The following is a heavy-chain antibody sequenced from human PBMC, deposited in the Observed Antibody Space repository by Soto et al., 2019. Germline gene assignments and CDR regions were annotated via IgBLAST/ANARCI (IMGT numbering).Heavy chain of an antibody. CDR2: ISSSSSYI. CDR1: GFTFSSYS. CDR3: ARVGVRSGRFGELLPYYFDY. D-gene: IGHD3-10*01. V-gene: IGHV3-21*01. Sequence: EVQLVESGGGLVKPGGSLRLSCAASGFTFSSYSMNWVRQAPGKGLEWVSSISSSSSYIYYADSVKGRFTISRDNAKNSLYLQMNSLRAEDTAVYYCARVGVRSGRFGELLPYYFDYWGQGTLVTVSS. J-gene: IGHJ4*02.